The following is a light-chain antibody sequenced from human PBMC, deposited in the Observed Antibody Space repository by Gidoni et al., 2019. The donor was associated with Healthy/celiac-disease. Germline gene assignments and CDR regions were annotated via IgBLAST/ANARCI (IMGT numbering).Light chain of an antibody. J-gene: IGLJ7*01. CDR3: QSADSSGTSAV. CDR1: ALPKQY. V-gene: IGLV3-25*02. Sequence: SYELPQPPSVSVSPGQTARITCSGDALPKQYAYWYQQKPGQAPVLVIYKDNERPSGIPARFSGSSSGTTVTLTISGVQAEDEADYYCQSADSSGTSAVFGGGTQLTVL. CDR2: KDN.